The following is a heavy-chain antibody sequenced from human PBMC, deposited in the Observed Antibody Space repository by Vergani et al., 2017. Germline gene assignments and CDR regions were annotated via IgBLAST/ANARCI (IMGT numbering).Heavy chain of an antibody. V-gene: IGHV3-23*01. J-gene: IGHJ3*02. CDR1: GFTFIMHA. Sequence: EVQLLESGGDLVQPGGSLRLSCAASGFTFIMHAMSWVRQAPGKGLEWVSTLSASDRRTHYADSVKGRLTISRDISKNTLFLHMNSLRPEDTAVYYCAKVSRSEVGGTIGAFDIWGQGTMVTVSS. CDR2: LSASDRRT. D-gene: IGHD6-19*01. CDR3: AKVSRSEVGGTIGAFDI.